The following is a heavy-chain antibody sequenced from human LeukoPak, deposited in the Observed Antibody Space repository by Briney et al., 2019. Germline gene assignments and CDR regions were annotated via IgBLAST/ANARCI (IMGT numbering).Heavy chain of an antibody. J-gene: IGHJ3*02. D-gene: IGHD3-10*01. CDR1: GFTVSSNY. V-gene: IGHV3-53*01. CDR3: ARLWFGDSFWTKSLDI. Sequence: PGGSLRLSCAASGFTVSSNYMSWVRQAPGKGLEWVSVIYSGGSTYYADSVKGRLTISRDNSKNMLYLQMNSLRAEDTAVYYCARLWFGDSFWTKSLDIWGQGTMVTVSS. CDR2: IYSGGST.